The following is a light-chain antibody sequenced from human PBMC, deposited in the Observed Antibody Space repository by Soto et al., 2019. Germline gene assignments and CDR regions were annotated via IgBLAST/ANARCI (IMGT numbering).Light chain of an antibody. CDR3: QQYNSYRYA. J-gene: IGKJ2*01. V-gene: IGKV1-5*01. CDR2: DAS. CDR1: QSISSW. Sequence: DIQMTQSPSTLSASVGDRVTITCRASQSISSWLAWYQQKPGKAPKLLIYDASSLESGVTSRFRDSGAGTEFPHTNSSLQPDYSETYYYQQYNSYRYAFGQGTKLEIK.